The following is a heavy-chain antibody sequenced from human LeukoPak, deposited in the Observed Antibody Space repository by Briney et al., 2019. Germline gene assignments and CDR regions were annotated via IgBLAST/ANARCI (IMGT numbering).Heavy chain of an antibody. J-gene: IGHJ3*02. CDR2: IVVGSVNT. V-gene: IGHV1-58*02. D-gene: IGHD6-13*01. CDR3: ATHSSSWYDHDAFDI. Sequence: ASVKVSCKASGFTFTSSAMQWVRQSRGQRLEWIGWIVVGSVNTNYAPKFQERLTITRDMSTSTAYMELSSLRSEDTAVCYCATHSSSWYDHDAFDIWGQGTMVTVSS. CDR1: GFTFTSSA.